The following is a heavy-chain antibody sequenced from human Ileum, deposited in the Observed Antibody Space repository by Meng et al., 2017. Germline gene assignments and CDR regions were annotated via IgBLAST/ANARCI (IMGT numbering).Heavy chain of an antibody. CDR2: MYEAGET. CDR1: GFSVSNTF. V-gene: IGHV3-66*04. J-gene: IGHJ4*02. D-gene: IGHD1-26*01. Sequence: EGRVVETGGKSGQPGGSRNLSCAASGFSVSNTFMTWVRQAPGKGLEWVSLMYEAGETRYADSVQGRFTMSRDESKNTMYLQMNNLRADDTAMYYCTRLEEQWGQGTLVTVSS. CDR3: TRLEEQ.